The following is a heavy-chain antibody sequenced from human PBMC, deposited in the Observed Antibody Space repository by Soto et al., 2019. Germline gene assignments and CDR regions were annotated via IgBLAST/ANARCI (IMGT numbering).Heavy chain of an antibody. CDR3: ARVAIFGVVRGNY. D-gene: IGHD3-3*01. Sequence: EVQLVESGGGLVKPGGSLRLSCAASGFTFSSYSMNWVRQAPGKGLEWVSSISSSSSYIYYADSVKGRFTISRYNAKNSLYLQMNSLRAEDTAVYYCARVAIFGVVRGNYWGQGTLVTVSS. CDR1: GFTFSSYS. J-gene: IGHJ4*02. CDR2: ISSSSSYI. V-gene: IGHV3-21*01.